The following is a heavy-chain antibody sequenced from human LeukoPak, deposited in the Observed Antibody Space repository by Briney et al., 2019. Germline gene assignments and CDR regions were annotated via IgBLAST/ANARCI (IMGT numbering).Heavy chain of an antibody. D-gene: IGHD3-16*01. V-gene: IGHV3-23*01. Sequence: GGSLRLSCAASGFTFSSYAMSWVRQAPGKGLGWVSAISGSGGSTSYADSVKGRFTISRDNAKNTLYLQMNSLRAEDTAVYYCAREGPNLGDYVWGSPQYYFDYWGQGTLVTVSS. CDR2: ISGSGGST. CDR1: GFTFSSYA. CDR3: AREGPNLGDYVWGSPQYYFDY. J-gene: IGHJ4*02.